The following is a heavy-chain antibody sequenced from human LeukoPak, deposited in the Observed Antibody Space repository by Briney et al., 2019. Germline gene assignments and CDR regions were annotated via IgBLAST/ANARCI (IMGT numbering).Heavy chain of an antibody. V-gene: IGHV3-7*01. CDR3: TRQLGGSGSH. D-gene: IGHD3-10*01. CDR2: IKEDGSEI. CDR1: GFTVDSNY. Sequence: GGSLRLSCAASGFTVDSNYLSWVRQAPGKGLEWVANIKEDGSEIYYVDSVKGRFTISRDNTKNSVYLQMNSLRAEDTAVYYCTRQLGGSGSHWGQGTLVTVSS. J-gene: IGHJ4*02.